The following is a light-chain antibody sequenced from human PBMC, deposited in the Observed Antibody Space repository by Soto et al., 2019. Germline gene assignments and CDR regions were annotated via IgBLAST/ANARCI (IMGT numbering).Light chain of an antibody. CDR1: QDITNY. J-gene: IGKJ3*01. V-gene: IGKV1-33*01. CDR3: QHYGDFPFT. Sequence: EIQMTQSPSSLSASVGDRVTITCQASQDITNYLSWYQQKPGKAPKLLIYGASNLQTGVPSRFSGGGSGTDFTLTIRGLQPEDIATYYCQHYGDFPFTFGPGTKVEI. CDR2: GAS.